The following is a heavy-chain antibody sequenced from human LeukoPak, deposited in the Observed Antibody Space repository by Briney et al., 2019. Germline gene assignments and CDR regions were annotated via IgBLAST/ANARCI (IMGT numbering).Heavy chain of an antibody. D-gene: IGHD3-22*01. CDR2: ISWNSGSI. CDR3: AKDFYYDSSGLIDY. Sequence: PGGSLRLSCAASGFTFDDYAMHWVRQAPGKGLEWVSGISWNSGSIGYADSVEGRFTISRDNAKNSLYLQMNSLRAEDTALYYCAKDFYYDSSGLIDYWGQGTLVTVSS. CDR1: GFTFDDYA. J-gene: IGHJ4*02. V-gene: IGHV3-9*01.